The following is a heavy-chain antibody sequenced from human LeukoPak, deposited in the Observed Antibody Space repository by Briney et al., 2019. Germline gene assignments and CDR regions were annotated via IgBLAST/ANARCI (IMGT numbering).Heavy chain of an antibody. Sequence: NPSETLSVTCTDPGGSISSHYWSWIRQPPGKGLEWIGYTYYSGSTNYNPSLKSRVTISVDTSKNQFSLKLSSVTAADTAVYYCARDLGIAAAGNDYWGQGTLVTVSS. CDR3: ARDLGIAAAGNDY. V-gene: IGHV4-59*11. D-gene: IGHD6-13*01. CDR2: TYYSGST. CDR1: GGSISSHY. J-gene: IGHJ4*02.